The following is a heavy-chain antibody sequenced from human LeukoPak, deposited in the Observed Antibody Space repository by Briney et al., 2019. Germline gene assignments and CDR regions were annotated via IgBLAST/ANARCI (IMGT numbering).Heavy chain of an antibody. J-gene: IGHJ4*02. CDR3: ARGGEMATILDY. D-gene: IGHD5-24*01. V-gene: IGHV4-4*07. Sequence: SETLSLTCTVSGGSISSYYWSWIRQPAGKGLVWIGRIYTSGSTNYNPSLKSRVTMSVDTSKNQFSLKLSSVTAADTAVYYCARGGEMATILDYWGQGTLVTVSS. CDR2: IYTSGST. CDR1: GGSISSYY.